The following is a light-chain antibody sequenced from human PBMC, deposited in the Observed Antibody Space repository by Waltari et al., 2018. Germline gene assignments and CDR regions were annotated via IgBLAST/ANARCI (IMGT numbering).Light chain of an antibody. J-gene: IGKJ1*01. CDR3: QQYYSTLET. CDR1: QGISNS. CDR2: AAS. Sequence: DIQMTQSPSSLSASVGDRVTITCRASQGISNSLAWYQQKPGKAPKLLLYAASRMESGVPSRFSGSGSGTDYTLTISSLQPEDFATYYCQQYYSTLETFGQGTKVEIK. V-gene: IGKV1-NL1*01.